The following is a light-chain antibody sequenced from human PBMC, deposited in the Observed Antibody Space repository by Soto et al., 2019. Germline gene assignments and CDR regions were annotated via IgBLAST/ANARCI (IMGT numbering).Light chain of an antibody. CDR2: GAS. Sequence: EIVLTQSPGTLSLSPGERATLSCRASQSVSSSYLAWYQQKPGQAPRLLIYGASSRATGIPDRISGSGSGTDFTLTITYLQPEDFATYYCQQGYSIHALTFGGGTKVELK. V-gene: IGKV3-20*01. CDR1: QSVSSSY. CDR3: QQGYSIHALT. J-gene: IGKJ4*01.